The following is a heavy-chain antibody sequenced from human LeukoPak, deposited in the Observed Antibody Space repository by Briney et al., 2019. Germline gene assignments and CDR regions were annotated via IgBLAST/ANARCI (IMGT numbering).Heavy chain of an antibody. J-gene: IGHJ4*02. CDR2: VYHSGST. CDR3: ASRSGSYYGPFDY. V-gene: IGHV4-38-2*01. CDR1: GYSISSGYY. Sequence: SETLSLTCAVSGYSISSGYYWGWIRQPPGKGLEWIGSVYHSGSTYYNPSLKSRVTISVDTSKNQFSLKLSSVTAANTAVYYCASRSGSYYGPFDYWGQGTLVTVSS. D-gene: IGHD1-26*01.